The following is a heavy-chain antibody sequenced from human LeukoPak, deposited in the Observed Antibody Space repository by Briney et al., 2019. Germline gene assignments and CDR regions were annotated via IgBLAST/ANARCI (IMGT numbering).Heavy chain of an antibody. J-gene: IGHJ4*02. D-gene: IGHD3-22*01. CDR3: ARDGTMIVSFDY. CDR2: IYYSGST. V-gene: IGHV4-39*07. CDR1: GGSISSSSYY. Sequence: SETLSLTCTVSGGSISSSSYYWGWIRQPPGKGLEWIGSIYYSGSTYYNPSLKSRVTISVDTSKNQFSLKLSSVTAADTAVYYCARDGTMIVSFDYWGQGTLVTVSS.